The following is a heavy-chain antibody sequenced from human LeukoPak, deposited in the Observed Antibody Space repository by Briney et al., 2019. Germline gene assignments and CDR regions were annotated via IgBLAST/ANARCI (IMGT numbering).Heavy chain of an antibody. J-gene: IGHJ4*02. CDR1: GGSISSSSYY. D-gene: IGHD5-24*01. Sequence: SETLSLTCTVSGGSISSSSYYWGWIRQPPGKGLEWIGSIYYSGSTYYNPSLKSRVTISVDTSKNQFSLKLSSVIAADTAVYYCARLFQDKRWQQPYYFDCWGQGTLVTVSS. V-gene: IGHV4-39*01. CDR3: ARLFQDKRWQQPYYFDC. CDR2: IYYSGST.